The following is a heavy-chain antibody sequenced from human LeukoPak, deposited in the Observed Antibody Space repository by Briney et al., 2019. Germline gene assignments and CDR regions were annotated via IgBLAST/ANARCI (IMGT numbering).Heavy chain of an antibody. CDR1: GYTFTSYY. D-gene: IGHD3-22*01. V-gene: IGHV1-46*01. J-gene: IGHJ4*02. CDR2: INPSGGST. CDR3: ARALDYYDSSGYLQYFDY. Sequence: ASVKASCKASGYTFTSYYMHWVRQAPGQGLEWMGIINPSGGSTSYAQKFQGRVTMTRDTSTSTVYMELSSLRSEDTAVYYCARALDYYDSSGYLQYFDYWGQGTLVTVSS.